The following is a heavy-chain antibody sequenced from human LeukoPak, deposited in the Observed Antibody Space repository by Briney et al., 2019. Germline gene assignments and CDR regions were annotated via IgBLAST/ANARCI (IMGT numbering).Heavy chain of an antibody. CDR2: ISYDGRNK. CDR3: AKPRDIDSWAFDV. V-gene: IGHV3-30*18. Sequence: GGSLRLSCAASGFTFSSYAMHWVRQAPGKGLEWVAVISYDGRNKYYADSVKGRFTISRDNSKNTLNLQMNSLRTEDTAVFYCAKPRDIDSWAFDVWGQGTMVTVSS. D-gene: IGHD2-15*01. J-gene: IGHJ3*01. CDR1: GFTFSSYA.